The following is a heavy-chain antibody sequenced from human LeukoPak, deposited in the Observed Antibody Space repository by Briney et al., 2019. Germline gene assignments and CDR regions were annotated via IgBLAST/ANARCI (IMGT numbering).Heavy chain of an antibody. V-gene: IGHV5-51*01. D-gene: IGHD1-26*01. CDR3: ARSRYGGSRRIYYYYGMDV. CDR1: GYSFTSYW. J-gene: IGHJ6*02. CDR2: IYPGDSDT. Sequence: GESLKISCKGSGYSFTSYWIGWVRQMPGKGLERMGIIYPGDSDTRYSPSFQGQVTISADKSISTAYLQWSSLKASDTAMYYCARSRYGGSRRIYYYYGMDVWGQGTTVTVSS.